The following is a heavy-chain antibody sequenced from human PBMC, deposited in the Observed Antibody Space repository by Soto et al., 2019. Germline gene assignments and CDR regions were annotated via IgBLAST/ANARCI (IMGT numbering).Heavy chain of an antibody. CDR1: GFTFSSYS. CDR2: ISGSGSRT. CDR3: AKATSSGSHGEY. Sequence: EVQLLESGGGLVQPGGSLRLSCATSGFTFSSYSMTWVRQAPGKGLEWVLTISGSGSRTYYADPVKGRFTISRDNSKNTLYLQMNSLRAEDTAVYYCAKATSSGSHGEYWGQGTLVSVSS. V-gene: IGHV3-23*01. J-gene: IGHJ4*02. D-gene: IGHD1-26*01.